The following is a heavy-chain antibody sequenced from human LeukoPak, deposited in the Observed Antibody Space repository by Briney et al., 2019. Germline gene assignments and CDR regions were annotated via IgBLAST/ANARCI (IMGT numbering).Heavy chain of an antibody. CDR1: GFTFSSYS. CDR3: ARELDGYNSAY. J-gene: IGHJ4*02. V-gene: IGHV3-21*01. D-gene: IGHD5-24*01. Sequence: GGSLGLSCAASGFTFSSYSMNWVRQAPGKGLEWVSSISSSSYIYYADSVKGRFTISRDNAKNSLYLQMNSLRAEDTAVYYCARELDGYNSAYWGQGTLVTVSS. CDR2: ISSSSYI.